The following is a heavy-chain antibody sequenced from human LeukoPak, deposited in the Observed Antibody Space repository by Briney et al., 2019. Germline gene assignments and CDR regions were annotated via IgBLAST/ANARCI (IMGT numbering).Heavy chain of an antibody. D-gene: IGHD3-22*01. Sequence: GASVKVSCKASGFRFSSYGLSWVRQAPGQGLEWMGWFSEYNGNTDYAQKFQDRVTMTTDTSTGTAYMEIRSLRSDDTAVYYCARSYITMIGGLDYWGQGTLVTVSS. CDR3: ARSYITMIGGLDY. CDR2: FSEYNGNT. J-gene: IGHJ4*02. V-gene: IGHV1-18*01. CDR1: GFRFSSYG.